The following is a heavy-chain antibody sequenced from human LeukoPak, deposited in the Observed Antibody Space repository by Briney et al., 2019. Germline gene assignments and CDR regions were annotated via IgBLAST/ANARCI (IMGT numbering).Heavy chain of an antibody. CDR1: GFTFSSYA. J-gene: IGHJ6*02. Sequence: GGSLRLSCAASGFTFSSYAMSWVRQAPGKGLEWVSAISGSGGSTYYADSVKGRFTISRDNSKNTLYLQMNSLRAEDTAVYYCASSSSWRYYYGMDVWGQGTTVTVSS. CDR3: ASSSSWRYYYGMDV. V-gene: IGHV3-23*01. CDR2: ISGSGGST. D-gene: IGHD6-13*01.